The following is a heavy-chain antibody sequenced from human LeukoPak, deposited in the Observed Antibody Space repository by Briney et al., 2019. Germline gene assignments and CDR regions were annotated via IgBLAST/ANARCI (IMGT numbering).Heavy chain of an antibody. J-gene: IGHJ4*02. Sequence: GGSLRLSCAASGFTFSSYSMNWVRQAPGKGLEWVSSISSSSSYIYYADSVKGRFTISRDNAKNSLYLQMNSLRAEDTAVYYCARDYDYDSSGYYFRVSYYFDYWGQGTLVTVSS. CDR2: ISSSSSYI. CDR1: GFTFSSYS. D-gene: IGHD3-22*01. V-gene: IGHV3-21*01. CDR3: ARDYDYDSSGYYFRVSYYFDY.